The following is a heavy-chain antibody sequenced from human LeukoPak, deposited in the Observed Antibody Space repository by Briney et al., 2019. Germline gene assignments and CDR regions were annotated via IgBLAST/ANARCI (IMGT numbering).Heavy chain of an antibody. Sequence: GGSLRLSCAASGFTFSSYSMNWVRQAPGKGLEWVSSISSSSSYIYYADSVKGRFTISRDNAKNSLYLQSNSLRAEDTAVYYCAKYDVKTLSDWGQGTLVTVSS. CDR2: ISSSSSYI. CDR3: AKYDVKTLSD. V-gene: IGHV3-21*04. CDR1: GFTFSSYS. D-gene: IGHD1-1*01. J-gene: IGHJ4*02.